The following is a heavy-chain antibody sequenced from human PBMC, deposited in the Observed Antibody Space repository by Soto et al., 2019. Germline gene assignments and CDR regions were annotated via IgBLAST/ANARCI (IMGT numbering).Heavy chain of an antibody. Sequence: SETLSLTCAVYGGSFSGYYWSWIRQPPGKGLEWIGEINHSGSTNYNPSLKSRVAISVDTSKNQFSLKLSSVTAADTAVYYCARFSVTTPNFDYWGQGTLVTVSS. J-gene: IGHJ4*02. CDR3: ARFSVTTPNFDY. D-gene: IGHD4-17*01. CDR1: GGSFSGYY. CDR2: INHSGST. V-gene: IGHV4-34*01.